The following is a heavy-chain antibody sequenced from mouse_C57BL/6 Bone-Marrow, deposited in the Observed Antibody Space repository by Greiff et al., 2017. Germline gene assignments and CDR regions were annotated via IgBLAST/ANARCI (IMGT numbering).Heavy chain of an antibody. Sequence: QVQLQQSGAELARPGASVKMSCKASGYTFTSYTMHWVKQRPGQGLEWIGYINPSSGYTKYNQKFKDKATLTADKSSSTAYMQLSSLTSEDSAVYYCAREEIYDYDGYWGQGTTRTVSS. CDR1: GYTFTSYT. J-gene: IGHJ2*01. D-gene: IGHD2-4*01. CDR2: INPSSGYT. CDR3: AREEIYDYDGY. V-gene: IGHV1-4*01.